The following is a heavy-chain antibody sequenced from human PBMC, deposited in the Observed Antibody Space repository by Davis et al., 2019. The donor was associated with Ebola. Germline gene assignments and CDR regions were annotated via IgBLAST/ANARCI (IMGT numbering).Heavy chain of an antibody. D-gene: IGHD2/OR15-2a*01. J-gene: IGHJ4*01. CDR2: INYNGDKT. CDR3: AKDRHPLANNKIYYFDY. CDR1: GFSFSHSD. Sequence: GESLKISCEGSGFSFSHSDMNWVRQAPGKGLEWVSNINYNGDKTYYADSVKGRFTMSRDNTKNTLYLQMNSLRADDTAVYYCAKDRHPLANNKIYYFDYWGPGTLVTVSS. V-gene: IGHV3-23*01.